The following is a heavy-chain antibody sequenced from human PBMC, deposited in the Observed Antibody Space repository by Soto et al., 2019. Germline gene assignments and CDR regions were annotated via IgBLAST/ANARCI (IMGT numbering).Heavy chain of an antibody. J-gene: IGHJ4*02. D-gene: IGHD3-3*01. Sequence: QITLKESGPTLVKPTQTLTLTCTFSGFSLSTSGVGVGWIRQPPGKALEWLALIYWDDDKRYSPSLKSRLTITKYTSKNQVVLTMTNMDPVDTATYYCAHLFVGYDFWSGPDYWGQGTLVTVSS. CDR1: GFSLSTSGVG. CDR2: IYWDDDK. CDR3: AHLFVGYDFWSGPDY. V-gene: IGHV2-5*02.